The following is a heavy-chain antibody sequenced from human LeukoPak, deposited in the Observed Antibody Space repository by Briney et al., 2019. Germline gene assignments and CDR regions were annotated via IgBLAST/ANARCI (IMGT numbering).Heavy chain of an antibody. CDR2: IYYSGST. D-gene: IGHD1-1*01. V-gene: IGHV4-59*01. Sequence: SETLSLTCTVSGGSISSYYWSWIRQPPGKGLEWIGYIYYSGSTNYNPSLKSRVTISVYTSKNQFSLKLSSVTAADTAVYYCARGLYLGWQLERPTTTATFDIWGQGTMVTVSS. J-gene: IGHJ3*02. CDR1: GGSISSYY. CDR3: ARGLYLGWQLERPTTTATFDI.